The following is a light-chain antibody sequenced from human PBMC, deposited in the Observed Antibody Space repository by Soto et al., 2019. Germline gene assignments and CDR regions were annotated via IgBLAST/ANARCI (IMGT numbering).Light chain of an antibody. CDR3: QQRSTWPRT. Sequence: QSAATLSVTQGEDVTLSCRASQSVTSSLVWYQQKPGQSPRLLMYDASNRATDIPARFSGSGSGTDFTLTISSLETEDSAVYYCQQRSTWPRTFGGGTKVDIK. CDR2: DAS. J-gene: IGKJ4*01. V-gene: IGKV3-11*01. CDR1: QSVTSS.